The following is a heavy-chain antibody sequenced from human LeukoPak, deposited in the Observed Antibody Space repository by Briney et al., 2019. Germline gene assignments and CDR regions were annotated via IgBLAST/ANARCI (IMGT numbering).Heavy chain of an antibody. V-gene: IGHV4-31*03. CDR3: ARGIVVVPAADSYWFDP. Sequence: SETLSLTCTVSGGSISSGGYYWSWIRQHPGKGLEWIGYIYYSGSTYYNPSLKSRVTISVDTSKNRFSLKLSSVTAADTAVYYCARGIVVVPAADSYWFDPWGQGTLVTVSS. J-gene: IGHJ5*02. CDR2: IYYSGST. CDR1: GGSISSGGYY. D-gene: IGHD2-2*01.